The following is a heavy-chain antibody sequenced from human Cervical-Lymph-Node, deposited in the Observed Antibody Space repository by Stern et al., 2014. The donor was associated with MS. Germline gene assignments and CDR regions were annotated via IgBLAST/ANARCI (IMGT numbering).Heavy chain of an antibody. CDR2: IIPILGIA. J-gene: IGHJ4*02. D-gene: IGHD3-10*01. CDR3: ARAEVVRGVIKAPYYFDY. V-gene: IGHV1-69*09. CDR1: GGTFSSST. Sequence: VQLEESGAEVKKPGSSVKVSCKASGGTFSSSTISWVRPAPGQGLEWIGRIIPILGIANYAQKFQGRVTITADKSTSTAYMELSSLRSEDTAVYYCARAEVVRGVIKAPYYFDYWGQGTLVTVSS.